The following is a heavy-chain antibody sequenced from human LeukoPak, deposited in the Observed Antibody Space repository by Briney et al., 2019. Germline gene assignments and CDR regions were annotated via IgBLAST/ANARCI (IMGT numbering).Heavy chain of an antibody. Sequence: SETLSLTCTVSGGSISSYYWSWLRQPPGKGLEWIGYIYYTGSTNYNPSLKSRVTISVYTSKNQFPLKLSSVTAADTAVYYCAREGCSSTSCYSRPRAFDIWGQGTMVTVSP. CDR1: GGSISSYY. V-gene: IGHV4-59*01. CDR3: AREGCSSTSCYSRPRAFDI. CDR2: IYYTGST. J-gene: IGHJ3*02. D-gene: IGHD2-2*02.